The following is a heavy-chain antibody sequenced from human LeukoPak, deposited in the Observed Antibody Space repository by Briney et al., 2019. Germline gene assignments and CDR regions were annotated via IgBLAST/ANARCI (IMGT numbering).Heavy chain of an antibody. CDR3: ARGYCTNGVCYPLDY. CDR2: IYTSGST. CDR1: GGSISSGSYY. Sequence: SQTLSLTCTVSGGSISSGSYYWSWIRQPAGKGLEWIGRIYTSGSTNYNPPLKSRVTISVDTSKNQFSLKLSSVTAADTAVYYCARGYCTNGVCYPLDYWGQGTLVTVSS. D-gene: IGHD2-8*01. V-gene: IGHV4-61*02. J-gene: IGHJ4*02.